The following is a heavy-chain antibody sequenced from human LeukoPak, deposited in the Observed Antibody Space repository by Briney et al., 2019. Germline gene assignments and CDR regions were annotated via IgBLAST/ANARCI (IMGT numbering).Heavy chain of an antibody. V-gene: IGHV3-30*03. CDR3: ARGDNYGSGIDY. J-gene: IGHJ4*02. Sequence: GGSLRLSCAASGFTFSSYGMHWVRQAPGKGLEWVAVISYDGSNKYYADSVKGRFTISRDNSKNTLYLQMNSLRAEDTAVYYCARGDNYGSGIDYWGQGTLVTVSS. D-gene: IGHD3-10*01. CDR1: GFTFSSYG. CDR2: ISYDGSNK.